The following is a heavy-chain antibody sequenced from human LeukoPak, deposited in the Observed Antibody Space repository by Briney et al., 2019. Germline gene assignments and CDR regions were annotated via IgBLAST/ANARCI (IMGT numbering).Heavy chain of an antibody. CDR3: ARVSREDAFDI. V-gene: IGHV3-48*04. CDR1: GFTFSSYS. J-gene: IGHJ3*02. CDR2: ISSSSSTI. Sequence: GGSLRLSCAASGFTFSSYSMNWVRQAPGKGLKWVSYISSSSSTIYYADSVKGRFTISRDNAKNSLYLQMNSLRAEDTAVYYCARVSREDAFDIWGQGTMVTVSS.